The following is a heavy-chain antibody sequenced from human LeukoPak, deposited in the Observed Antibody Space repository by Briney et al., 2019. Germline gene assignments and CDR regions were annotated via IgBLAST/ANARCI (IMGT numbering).Heavy chain of an antibody. CDR2: IIPIFGTA. Sequence: EASVKVSCKASGGTFSSYAISWVRQAPGQGLEWMGGIIPIFGTANYAQKFQGRVTITADESTSTAYMELSSLRSEDTAVYYCARTEGYYDFWSGYYFDYWGQGTLVTVSS. D-gene: IGHD3-3*01. V-gene: IGHV1-69*13. CDR3: ARTEGYYDFWSGYYFDY. CDR1: GGTFSSYA. J-gene: IGHJ4*02.